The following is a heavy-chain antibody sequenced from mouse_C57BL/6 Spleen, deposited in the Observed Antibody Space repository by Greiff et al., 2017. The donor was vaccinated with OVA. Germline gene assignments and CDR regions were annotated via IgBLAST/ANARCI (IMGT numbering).Heavy chain of an antibody. V-gene: IGHV1-26*01. CDR3: ARDSNYEEDYFDY. Sequence: EVQLQQSGPELVKPGASVKISCKASGYTFTDYYMNWVKQSHGKSLEWIGDINPNNGGTSYNQKFKGKATLTVDKSSSTAYMELRSLTSEDSAVYYCARDSNYEEDYFDYWGQGTTLTVFS. CDR2: INPNNGGT. D-gene: IGHD2-5*01. CDR1: GYTFTDYY. J-gene: IGHJ2*01.